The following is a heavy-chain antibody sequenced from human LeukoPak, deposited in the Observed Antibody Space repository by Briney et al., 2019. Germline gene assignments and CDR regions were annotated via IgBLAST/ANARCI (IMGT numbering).Heavy chain of an antibody. CDR2: ISYDGSNK. CDR1: GSTFSSYA. D-gene: IGHD4-23*01. CDR3: ATVDYGGNSADY. J-gene: IGHJ4*02. V-gene: IGHV3-30*04. Sequence: GGSLRLSCAASGSTFSSYAMHWVRQAPGKGLEWVAVISYDGSNKYYADSVKGRFTISRDNSKNTLYLQMNSLRAEDTAVYYCATVDYGGNSADYWGQGTLVTVSS.